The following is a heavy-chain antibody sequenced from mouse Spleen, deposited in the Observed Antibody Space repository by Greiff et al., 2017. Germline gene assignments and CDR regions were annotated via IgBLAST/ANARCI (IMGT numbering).Heavy chain of an antibody. CDR1: GFSLTSYG. CDR2: IWSDGST. CDR3: ARHEGDTYYYAMDY. D-gene: IGHD3-3*01. V-gene: IGHV2-6-1*01. Sequence: QVQLKESGPGLVAPSQSLSITCTVSGFSLTSYGVHWVRQPPGKGLEWLVVIWSDGSTTYNSAPKSRLSISKDNSKSQVFLKMNSLQTDDTAMYYCARHEGDTYYYAMDYWGQGTSVTVSS. J-gene: IGHJ4*01.